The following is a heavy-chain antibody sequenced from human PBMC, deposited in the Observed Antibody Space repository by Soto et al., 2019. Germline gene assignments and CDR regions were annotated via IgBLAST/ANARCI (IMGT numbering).Heavy chain of an antibody. V-gene: IGHV1-8*01. CDR2: MTPNSGNT. Sequence: ASVKVSCKASGYTFTSYDINCVRQATGQGLEWMGWMTPNSGNTGYAQKFQGRVTMTRNTSISTAYMQLNSLSSEDTAAYYCARSRDCSSTSCYAMYFYYYYSYMDDWRKGTKVTVSS. D-gene: IGHD2-2*01. CDR3: ARSRDCSSTSCYAMYFYYYYSYMDD. CDR1: GYTFTSYD. J-gene: IGHJ6*03.